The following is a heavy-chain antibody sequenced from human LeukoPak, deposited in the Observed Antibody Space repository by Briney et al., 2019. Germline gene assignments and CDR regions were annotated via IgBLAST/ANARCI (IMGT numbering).Heavy chain of an antibody. Sequence: SVKVSCKASGGTFSSYAISWVRQAPGQGLEWMGGIIPIFGTANCAQKFQGRVTITADKSTSTAYMELSSLRSEDTAVYYCVRARQGFGELLSPFDYWGQGTLVTVSS. V-gene: IGHV1-69*06. CDR2: IIPIFGTA. CDR3: VRARQGFGELLSPFDY. J-gene: IGHJ4*02. CDR1: GGTFSSYA. D-gene: IGHD3-10*01.